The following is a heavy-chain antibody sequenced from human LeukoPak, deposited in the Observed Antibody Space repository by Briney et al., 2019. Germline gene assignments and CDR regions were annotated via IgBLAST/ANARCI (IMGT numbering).Heavy chain of an antibody. V-gene: IGHV4-34*01. CDR2: INHTGIT. Sequence: SETPSLTRAVYGESFSGYYWSWIRQPPGKGREGLGEINHTGITNYNPSLTSRVTISVDTSKNQYSLNLSSVTAADTAVYYCARDQSIPNLDAFDIWGQGTMVTVSS. CDR3: ARDQSIPNLDAFDI. CDR1: GESFSGYY. J-gene: IGHJ3*02. D-gene: IGHD1-14*01.